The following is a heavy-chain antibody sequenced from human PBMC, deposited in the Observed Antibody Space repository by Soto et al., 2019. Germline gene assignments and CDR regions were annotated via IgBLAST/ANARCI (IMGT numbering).Heavy chain of an antibody. CDR3: ARVSCSSTSSYAQHFDY. D-gene: IGHD2-2*01. J-gene: IGHJ4*02. V-gene: IGHV1-46*01. Sequence: ASVKVSCKASGYTFTSYYMHWVRQAPGQGLEWMGIINPSGGSTSYAQKFQGRVTMTRDTSTSTVYMELSSLRSEDTAVYYCARVSCSSTSSYAQHFDYWGQGTLVTVSS. CDR1: GYTFTSYY. CDR2: INPSGGST.